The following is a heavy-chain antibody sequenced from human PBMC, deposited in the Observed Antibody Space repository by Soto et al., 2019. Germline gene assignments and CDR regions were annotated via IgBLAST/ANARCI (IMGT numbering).Heavy chain of an antibody. V-gene: IGHV3-7*01. D-gene: IGHD2-15*01. CDR1: GFTFSSYW. Sequence: GGSLRLSCAASGFTFSSYWMSWVRQAPGKGLEWVANIKQDGSEKYYVDSVKGRFTISRDNAKNSLYLQMNSLRAEDTAVYYCARVYCSGGSCYAVGYFDYWGQGTLVTVSS. J-gene: IGHJ4*02. CDR2: IKQDGSEK. CDR3: ARVYCSGGSCYAVGYFDY.